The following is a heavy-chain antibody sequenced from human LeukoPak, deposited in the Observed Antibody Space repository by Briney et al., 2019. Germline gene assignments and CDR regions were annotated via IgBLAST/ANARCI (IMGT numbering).Heavy chain of an antibody. V-gene: IGHV3-21*01. D-gene: IGHD6-13*01. J-gene: IGHJ4*02. CDR2: ISSSSSYI. CDR1: GFTFSSYS. Sequence: GGSLRLSCAAPGFTFSSYSMNWVRQAPGKGLEWVSSISSSSSYIYYADSVKGRFTISRDNAKNSLYLQMNSLRAEDTAVYYCARCAYSSSWYSDYWGQGTLVTVSS. CDR3: ARCAYSSSWYSDY.